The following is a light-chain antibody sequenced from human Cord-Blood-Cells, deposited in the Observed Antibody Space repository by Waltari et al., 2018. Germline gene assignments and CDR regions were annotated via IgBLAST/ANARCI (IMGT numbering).Light chain of an antibody. V-gene: IGKV3-20*01. CDR3: QQYGSSPYT. CDR1: QSVSSSY. CDR2: GAS. Sequence: EIVLTQSPGTLSLSPGERATLYCRASQSVSSSYLAWYQPKPGQAPRLLIYGASRRATGIPDRFSGSGSGTDFTLTISRLEPEDFAVYYCQQYGSSPYTFGQGTQLVIK. J-gene: IGKJ2*01.